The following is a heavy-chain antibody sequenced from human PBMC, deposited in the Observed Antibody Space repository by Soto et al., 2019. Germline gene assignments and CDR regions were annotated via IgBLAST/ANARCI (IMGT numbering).Heavy chain of an antibody. CDR2: IVVGSGNT. CDR1: GFTFTSSA. V-gene: IGHV1-58*01. J-gene: IGHJ6*02. Sequence: GASVKVSCKASGFTFTSSAVQWVRQARGQRLEWIGWIVVGSGNTNYAQKFQERVTITRDMSTSTAYMELSSLRSEDTAVYYCAAEGGGDSGSPYHYGMDVWGQGTTVTVSS. CDR3: AAEGGGDSGSPYHYGMDV. D-gene: IGHD5-12*01.